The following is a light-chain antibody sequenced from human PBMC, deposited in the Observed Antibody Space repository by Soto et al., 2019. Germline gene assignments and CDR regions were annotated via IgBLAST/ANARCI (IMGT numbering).Light chain of an antibody. CDR1: SNDVGGYNY. J-gene: IGLJ2*01. CDR2: EVS. Sequence: QSVLTQPASVSGSPGQSVTISCTGSSNDVGGYNYVSWYQQHPGKAPKMMIYEVSNRPSGVSNRFSASKSGNTASLTITGLQAEDEADYYCSSFTVNSSVVFGGGTKLTVL. CDR3: SSFTVNSSVV. V-gene: IGLV2-14*01.